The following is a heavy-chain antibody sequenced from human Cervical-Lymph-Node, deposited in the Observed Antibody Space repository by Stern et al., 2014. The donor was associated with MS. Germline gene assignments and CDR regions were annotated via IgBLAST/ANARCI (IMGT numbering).Heavy chain of an antibody. CDR3: ATDLMTTVTTIEY. Sequence: VQLVQSGGGLVKPGGSLRISCVASGFTFSDYSVNWVRQAPGKGLEWVSSISSTGTYIYYADSVKGRFTISRDNAKNSLYLQMNSLRAEDTAVYYCATDLMTTVTTIEYWGQGALVTVSS. CDR2: ISSTGTYI. V-gene: IGHV3-21*01. D-gene: IGHD4-17*01. J-gene: IGHJ4*02. CDR1: GFTFSDYS.